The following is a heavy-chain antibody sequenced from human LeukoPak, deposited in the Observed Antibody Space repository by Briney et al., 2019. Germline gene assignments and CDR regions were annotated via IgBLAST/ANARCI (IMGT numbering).Heavy chain of an antibody. CDR3: ARVQWELRGVGSYFEY. CDR1: GFIFTRHA. J-gene: IGHJ4*02. CDR2: TGISSVNT. Sequence: GGSLRLSCAASGFIFTRHAMTWVRQAPGKGLEWVCTTGISSVNTLCADSVNGRFTISRDNSRNILDLQMNNLRAEDTAVYYCARVQWELRGVGSYFEYWGQGALVTVSS. V-gene: IGHV3-23*01. D-gene: IGHD1-26*01.